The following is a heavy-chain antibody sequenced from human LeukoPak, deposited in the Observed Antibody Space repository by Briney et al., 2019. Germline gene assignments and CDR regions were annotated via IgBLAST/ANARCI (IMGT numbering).Heavy chain of an antibody. CDR1: GFTFSSYS. V-gene: IGHV3-48*01. CDR3: AKHPGYSYGIGDASYYYMDV. Sequence: GGSLRLSCAASGFTFSSYSMNWVRQAPGKGLEWVSYIISSSSTIYYADSVKGRFTISRDNAKNSLYLQMNSLRAEDTAVYYCAKHPGYSYGIGDASYYYMDVWGKGTTVTVSS. J-gene: IGHJ6*03. D-gene: IGHD5-18*01. CDR2: IISSSSTI.